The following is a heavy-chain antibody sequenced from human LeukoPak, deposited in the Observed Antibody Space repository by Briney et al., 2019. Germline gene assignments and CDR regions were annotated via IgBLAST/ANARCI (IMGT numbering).Heavy chain of an antibody. V-gene: IGHV3-30*03. CDR2: ISYDGSNK. CDR1: RFAFSTYA. CDR3: ARDLYAWEPRHFDF. J-gene: IGHJ4*02. D-gene: IGHD1-26*01. Sequence: PGGSLRLSCSASRFAFSTYAMHWVRQAPGKGLEWVAVISYDGSNKYYADSVKGRFTISRDNSENTLYLQMNSLRAEDTAVYYCARDLYAWEPRHFDFWGQGSLVTVSS.